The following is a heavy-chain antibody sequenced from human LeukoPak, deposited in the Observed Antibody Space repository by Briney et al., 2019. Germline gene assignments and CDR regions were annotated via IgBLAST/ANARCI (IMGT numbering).Heavy chain of an antibody. Sequence: GGSLRLSCAATGFTFSSYWMSWVRQAPGKGLEWVANIKQDGSEKYYVDSVKGRFTISRDNAKNSLYLQMNSLRAEDTAVYYCARRGSSWYSSYYMDVWGKGTTVTVSS. D-gene: IGHD6-13*01. J-gene: IGHJ6*03. CDR2: IKQDGSEK. CDR1: GFTFSSYW. V-gene: IGHV3-7*01. CDR3: ARRGSSWYSSYYMDV.